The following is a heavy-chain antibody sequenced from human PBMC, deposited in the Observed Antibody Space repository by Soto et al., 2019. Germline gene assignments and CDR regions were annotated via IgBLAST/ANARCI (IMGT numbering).Heavy chain of an antibody. CDR2: ISYDGSNK. Sequence: GGSLRLSCAASGIIFSSYGMHWVRQAPGKGLEWVAVISYDGSNKYYADSVKGRFTISRDNSKDTLYLQMNSLRAEDTAVYYCAKVELTGEADYWGQGTLVTVSS. J-gene: IGHJ4*02. CDR3: AKVELTGEADY. D-gene: IGHD3-9*01. V-gene: IGHV3-30*18. CDR1: GIIFSSYG.